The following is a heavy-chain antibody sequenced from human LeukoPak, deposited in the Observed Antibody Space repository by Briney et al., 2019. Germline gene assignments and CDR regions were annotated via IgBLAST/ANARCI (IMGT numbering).Heavy chain of an antibody. CDR3: ARGLSGSSWYWDAFDI. J-gene: IGHJ3*02. V-gene: IGHV3-23*01. CDR2: ISGSGAGT. D-gene: IGHD6-13*01. CDR1: GFTFSSYA. Sequence: PGGSLRLSCAASGFTFSSYAMSGIRQAPGKGLEGVSAISGSGAGTYYADSVKGRVTISRDNSKNTLYLQMNSLRAEDTAVYYCARGLSGSSWYWDAFDIWGQGTMVTVSS.